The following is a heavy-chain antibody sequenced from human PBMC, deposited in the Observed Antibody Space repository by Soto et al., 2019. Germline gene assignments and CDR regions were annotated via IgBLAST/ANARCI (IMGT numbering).Heavy chain of an antibody. CDR2: IYYSGST. CDR3: ARFIRDGYNYPDY. Sequence: SETLSLTCTVSGGSISSSSDYWGWIRQPPGKGLEWIGYIYYSGSTNYNPSLKSRVTISVDTSKNQFSLKLSSVTAADTAVYYCARFIRDGYNYPDYWGQGTLVTVSS. CDR1: GGSISSSSDY. V-gene: IGHV4-61*05. D-gene: IGHD5-12*01. J-gene: IGHJ4*02.